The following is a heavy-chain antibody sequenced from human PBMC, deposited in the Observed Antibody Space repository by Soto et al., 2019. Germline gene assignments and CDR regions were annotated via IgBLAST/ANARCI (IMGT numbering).Heavy chain of an antibody. CDR3: ARDTARAMVRIYYGMDV. CDR2: IWYDGSNK. V-gene: IGHV3-33*01. J-gene: IGHJ6*02. Sequence: QVQLVESGGGVVQPGRSLRLSCAASGFTFSSYGMHWVRQAPGKGLEWVAVIWYDGSNKYYADSVKGRFTISRDNSKNTLYVQMNSLRAADTAVYYCARDTARAMVRIYYGMDVWGQGTTVTVS. D-gene: IGHD5-18*01. CDR1: GFTFSSYG.